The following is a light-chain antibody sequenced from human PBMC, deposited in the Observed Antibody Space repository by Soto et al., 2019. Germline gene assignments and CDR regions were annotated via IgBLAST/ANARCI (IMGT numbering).Light chain of an antibody. CDR3: QHYGSALFT. V-gene: IGKV3-20*01. CDR1: QSFSSSY. Sequence: EIVLTQSPGTLSLSPGERATLSCRASQSFSSSYLAWYQQKPGQAPRLLIYGASSRATGIPDRFSGSGSGTDFTLTINILEPEDFAVYYCQHYGSALFTFGPGTKVDVK. J-gene: IGKJ3*01. CDR2: GAS.